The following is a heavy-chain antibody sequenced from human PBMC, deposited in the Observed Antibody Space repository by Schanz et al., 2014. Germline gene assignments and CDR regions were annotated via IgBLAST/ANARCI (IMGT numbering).Heavy chain of an antibody. CDR1: GFTVSSNY. CDR2: IKPDGSEK. J-gene: IGHJ4*02. Sequence: EVQLVESGGGLVQPGGSLRLSCATSGFTVSSNYMSWVRQAPGKGLEWVAKIKPDGSEKLYVDSVRGRFAVSRDNVKNLLYLEMNSLRIEDTAVYYCAAGGGFLIDYWGQGTLVTVSS. CDR3: AAGGGFLIDY. V-gene: IGHV3-7*01. D-gene: IGHD2-15*01.